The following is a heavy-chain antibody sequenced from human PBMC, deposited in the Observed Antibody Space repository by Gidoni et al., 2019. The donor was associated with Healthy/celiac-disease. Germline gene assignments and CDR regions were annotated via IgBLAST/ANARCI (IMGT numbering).Heavy chain of an antibody. CDR2: IKQDVSEK. CDR3: ARGGYDFWSGYYVDL. J-gene: IGHJ5*02. V-gene: IGHV3-7*01. CDR1: GFPFSSYW. D-gene: IGHD3-3*01. Sequence: EVQLVESGGGLVQPGGSLRLSCAASGFPFSSYWMSCVRQAPGKGLEWVANIKQDVSEKYYVDSVKGRFTISRDNAKNSLYLQMNSLRAEDTAVYYCARGGYDFWSGYYVDLWGQGTLVTVSS.